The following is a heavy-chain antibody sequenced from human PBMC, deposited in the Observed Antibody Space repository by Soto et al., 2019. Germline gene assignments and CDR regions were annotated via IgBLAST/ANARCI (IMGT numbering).Heavy chain of an antibody. CDR1: GGSISNFY. D-gene: IGHD2-8*01. CDR2: ISYSGDT. Sequence: ETLSVACPVSGGSISNFYWSWIRQPPGKGLEWIGYISYSGDTNYNPSLKSRVSISVDTSKNQLSLNLTSVTAADTAVYYCARAPMVLYRSYFDSWGQGTTVTVS. J-gene: IGHJ4*02. V-gene: IGHV4-59*01. CDR3: ARAPMVLYRSYFDS.